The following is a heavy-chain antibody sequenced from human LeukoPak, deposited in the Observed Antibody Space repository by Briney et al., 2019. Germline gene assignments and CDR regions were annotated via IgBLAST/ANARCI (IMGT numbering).Heavy chain of an antibody. V-gene: IGHV3-23*01. CDR3: AKAGDYGGKFL. CDR2: ISGSGGTT. J-gene: IGHJ3*01. CDR1: GFTFSSYA. Sequence: PGGSLRLSCAASGFTFSSYAMSWVRQAPEKGLEWVSSISGSGGTTYYADSVKGRFTISRDNSKNTLYLQMNSLRAEDTAVYYCAKAGDYGGKFLWGQGTMVTVSS. D-gene: IGHD4-17*01.